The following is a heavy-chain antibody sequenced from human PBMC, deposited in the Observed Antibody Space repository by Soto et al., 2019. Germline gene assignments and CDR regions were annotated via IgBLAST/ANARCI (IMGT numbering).Heavy chain of an antibody. J-gene: IGHJ5*02. CDR1: GGTFSSYA. CDR2: IIPIFGTA. V-gene: IGHV1-69*13. CDR3: ASSFGYSSGFDP. D-gene: IGHD6-19*01. Sequence: SVKVSCKASGGTFSSYAISWVRQAPGQGLEWMGGIIPIFGTANYAQKFQGRVTITADESTSTAYMELSSLRSEDTAVYYCASSFGYSSGFDPWGQGTLVTVSS.